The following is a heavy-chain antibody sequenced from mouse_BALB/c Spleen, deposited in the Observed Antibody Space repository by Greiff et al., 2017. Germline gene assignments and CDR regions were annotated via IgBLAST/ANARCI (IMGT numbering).Heavy chain of an antibody. CDR1: GYTFTSYW. D-gene: IGHD2-12*01. CDR2: INPSTGYT. V-gene: IGHV1-7*01. J-gene: IGHJ2*01. Sequence: QVQLQQSGAELAKPGASVKMSCKASGYTFTSYWMHWVKQRPGQGLEWIGYINPSTGYTEYNQKFKDKATLTADKSSSTAYMQLSSLTSEDSAVYYCATYDLDYWGQGTTLTVSS. CDR3: ATYDLDY.